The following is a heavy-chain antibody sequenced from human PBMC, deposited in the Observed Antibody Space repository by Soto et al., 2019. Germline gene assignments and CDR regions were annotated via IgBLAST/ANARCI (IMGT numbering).Heavy chain of an antibody. CDR1: GFPFSAFS. D-gene: IGHD2-15*01. J-gene: IGHJ3*02. Sequence: EVQLVEYGGGLVQPGGSLRLSCASSGFPFSAFSMNWVRQAPGKGLEWVAYISSSGSTIYYADSVKGRFTISRDNAKTSLYLQMDSLRDEDTAVYYCAREGGRHCSPSRCYNAFDIWGQGTTVTVSS. CDR3: AREGGRHCSPSRCYNAFDI. V-gene: IGHV3-48*02. CDR2: ISSSGSTI.